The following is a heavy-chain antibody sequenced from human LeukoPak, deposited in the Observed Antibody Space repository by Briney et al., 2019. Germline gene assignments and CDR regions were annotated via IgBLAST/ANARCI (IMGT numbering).Heavy chain of an antibody. CDR3: TTPPLFWSGYYPTGFDY. V-gene: IGHV3-49*04. Sequence: QPGRSLRLSCTASGFTFGDYAMSWVRQAPGKGLEWVGFIRSKAYGGTTEYAASVKGRFTNSRDDSKSIAYLQMNSLKTEDTAVYYCTTPPLFWSGYYPTGFDYWGQGTLVTVSS. CDR1: GFTFGDYA. D-gene: IGHD3-3*01. J-gene: IGHJ4*02. CDR2: IRSKAYGGTT.